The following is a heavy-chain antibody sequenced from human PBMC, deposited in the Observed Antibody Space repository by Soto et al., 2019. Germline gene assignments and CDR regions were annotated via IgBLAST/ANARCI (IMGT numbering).Heavy chain of an antibody. Sequence: QVQLVESGGGVVQPGRSLRLSCEASGFTFSSYGMHWVRQAPGKGLEWVAVISYDGSNKYYADSVKGRFTISRDNSKNSLYLQMNILRAEDTAVYYCAKDLMRYCSSTSCYSLDYWGQGTLVTVSS. V-gene: IGHV3-30*18. CDR1: GFTFSSYG. CDR2: ISYDGSNK. CDR3: AKDLMRYCSSTSCYSLDY. D-gene: IGHD2-2*02. J-gene: IGHJ4*02.